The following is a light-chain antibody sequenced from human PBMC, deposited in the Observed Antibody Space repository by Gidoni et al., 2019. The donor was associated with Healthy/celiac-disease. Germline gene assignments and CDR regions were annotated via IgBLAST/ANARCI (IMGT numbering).Light chain of an antibody. V-gene: IGKV3-11*01. J-gene: IGKJ4*01. CDR1: QSVSSY. CDR3: QQRSNWPPRT. CDR2: DAS. Sequence: IVSTHSPATLSLSPGERATLSCRASQSVSSYLAWYQQKPGQAPRLLIYDASNRATGIPARLSGSGSGTDVTLTISSIEHEEFAVYYCQQRSNWPPRTFGGGTKVEIK.